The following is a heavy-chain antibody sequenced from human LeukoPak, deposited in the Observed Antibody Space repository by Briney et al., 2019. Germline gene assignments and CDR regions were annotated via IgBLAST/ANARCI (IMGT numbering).Heavy chain of an antibody. V-gene: IGHV3-33*01. CDR2: IWYDGNNK. CDR1: GFTSSSYG. Sequence: GGSLRLSCAASGFTSSSYGMHWVRQAPGKGLEWVALIWYDGNNKYYADSVKGRFTISRDNSKNTLYLQMNSLRAEDTALYYCARQYCSGGDCYFFDWGQGTLVTVSS. J-gene: IGHJ4*02. D-gene: IGHD2-15*01. CDR3: ARQYCSGGDCYFFD.